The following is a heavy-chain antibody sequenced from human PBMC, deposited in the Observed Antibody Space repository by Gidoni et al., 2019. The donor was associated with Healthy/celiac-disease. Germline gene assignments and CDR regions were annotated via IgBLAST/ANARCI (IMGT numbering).Heavy chain of an antibody. CDR2: TRNKANSYTT. CDR1: GFTFSDHY. V-gene: IGHV3-72*01. CDR3: ARDAAMAPRWNYYYYGMDV. D-gene: IGHD5-18*01. Sequence: EVQLVESGGGLVQPGGSLRLSCAASGFTFSDHYMDWVRQAPGQGLEWVGRTRNKANSYTTEYAASVKGRFTISRDDSKNSLYLQMNSLKTEDTAVYYWARDAAMAPRWNYYYYGMDVWGKGTTVTVSS. J-gene: IGHJ6*04.